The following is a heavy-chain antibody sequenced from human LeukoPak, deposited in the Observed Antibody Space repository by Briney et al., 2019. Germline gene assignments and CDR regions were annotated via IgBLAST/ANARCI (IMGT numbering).Heavy chain of an antibody. CDR1: GYTFTGYY. Sequence: ASLKVSCKASGYTFTGYYMHWVRQAPGQGLEWMGWINPNSGGTKYAQKFQGRVTMTRDTSISTAYMELSRLRSDDTAVYYCARDSIAAAGGPSYYYYYGMDVWGQGTTVTVSS. CDR2: INPNSGGT. J-gene: IGHJ6*02. D-gene: IGHD6-13*01. V-gene: IGHV1-2*02. CDR3: ARDSIAAAGGPSYYYYYGMDV.